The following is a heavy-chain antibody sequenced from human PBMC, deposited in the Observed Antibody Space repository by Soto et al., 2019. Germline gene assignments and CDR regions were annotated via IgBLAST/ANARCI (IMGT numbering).Heavy chain of an antibody. CDR2: VSTYNGNT. CDR1: GYTFTSYA. J-gene: IGHJ5*02. D-gene: IGHD6-19*01. V-gene: IGHV1-18*04. Sequence: ASVKVSCKASGYTFTSYALSWLRHAPGQGLEWMGWVSTYNGNTNYAQNLQGRVTMTTDISTNTAYMELRSLRSDGTAVYYCARVVGGIPVAGSWNWFDPWGQGTLVTVSS. CDR3: ARVVGGIPVAGSWNWFDP.